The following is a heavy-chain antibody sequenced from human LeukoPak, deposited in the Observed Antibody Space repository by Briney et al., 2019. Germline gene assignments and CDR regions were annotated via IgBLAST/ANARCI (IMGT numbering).Heavy chain of an antibody. V-gene: IGHV1-2*02. CDR3: AREYSASEH. D-gene: IGHD5-12*01. J-gene: IGHJ4*02. CDR2: IDPYTGNT. CDR1: GYTFVGYY. Sequence: ASVKVSCKASGYTFVGYYLHWVRQAPGQGLEWMAWIDPYTGNTHYAQKFQGRITVTRDTSVSTTYMELSWLTSDDTARYYCAREYSASEHWGQGTLVTVSS.